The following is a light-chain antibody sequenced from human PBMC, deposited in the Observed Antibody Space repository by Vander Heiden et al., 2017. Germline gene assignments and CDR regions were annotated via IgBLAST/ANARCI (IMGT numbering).Light chain of an antibody. V-gene: IGLV2-14*01. CDR2: EVS. Sequence: QSALTQPASVSGSPGQSITISCTGTSSDIGGYNYVSWYHQLPGKAPRLILYEVSNRPSGVSYRFSGSKSGNTASLTISGLKAEDEADYYCSSYTTTTTLFGGGTKLTVL. CDR3: SSYTTTTTL. CDR1: SSDIGGYNY. J-gene: IGLJ2*01.